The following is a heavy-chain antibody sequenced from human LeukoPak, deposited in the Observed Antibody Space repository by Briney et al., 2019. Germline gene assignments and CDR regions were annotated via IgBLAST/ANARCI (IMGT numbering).Heavy chain of an antibody. CDR3: ARDGNSSSSDRGLYYYYGMDV. CDR2: ISAYNGNT. D-gene: IGHD6-6*01. Sequence: GASVKVSCKASGYTFTSYGISWVRQAPGQGLEWMGWISAYNGNTHYAQKLQGRVTMTTDTSTSTAYMELRSLRSDDTAVYYCARDGNSSSSDRGLYYYYGMDVWGQGTTVTVSS. V-gene: IGHV1-18*01. J-gene: IGHJ6*02. CDR1: GYTFTSYG.